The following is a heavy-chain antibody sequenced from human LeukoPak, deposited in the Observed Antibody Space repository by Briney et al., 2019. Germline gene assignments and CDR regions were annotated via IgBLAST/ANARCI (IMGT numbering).Heavy chain of an antibody. CDR2: INQDGSEE. Sequence: GGSLRLSCAASGFTFSNYWMTWVRQAPGKGLEWVAHINQDGSEEHYMDSVKARFTISRDNAKNSLSLQMNSLRAEDTAVYYCAREGYYYYGMDVWGQGTTVTVSS. CDR3: AREGYYYYGMDV. V-gene: IGHV3-7*01. J-gene: IGHJ6*02. CDR1: GFTFSNYW.